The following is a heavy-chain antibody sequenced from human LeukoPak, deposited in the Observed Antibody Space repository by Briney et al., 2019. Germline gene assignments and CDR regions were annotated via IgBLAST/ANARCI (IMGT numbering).Heavy chain of an antibody. CDR1: GGSISSGDYY. Sequence: SETLSLTCTVSGGSISSGDYYWSWIRQPPGKGLEWIGYIYYSGSTYYNPSLKSRVTISVDTSKNQFSLKLSSETAADAAVYYCARFGAYCGGDCYHPFNWFDPWGQGTLVTVSS. CDR3: ARFGAYCGGDCYHPFNWFDP. D-gene: IGHD2-21*02. CDR2: IYYSGST. V-gene: IGHV4-30-4*01. J-gene: IGHJ5*02.